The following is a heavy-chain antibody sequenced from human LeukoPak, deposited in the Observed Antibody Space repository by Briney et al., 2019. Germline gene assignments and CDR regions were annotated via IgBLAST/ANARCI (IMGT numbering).Heavy chain of an antibody. Sequence: GSSVKVSCKASGGTFSSYAISWVRQAPGQGLEWMGRIIPIFGTANYAQKFQGRVTITTDESTSTAYMELSSLRSADTAVYYCARGRYSGYDMDYWGQGTLVTVSS. CDR2: IIPIFGTA. D-gene: IGHD5-12*01. CDR1: GGTFSSYA. CDR3: ARGRYSGYDMDY. J-gene: IGHJ4*02. V-gene: IGHV1-69*05.